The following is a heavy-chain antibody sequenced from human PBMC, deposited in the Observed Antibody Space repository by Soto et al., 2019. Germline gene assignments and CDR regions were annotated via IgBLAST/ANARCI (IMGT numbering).Heavy chain of an antibody. CDR2: VWYDLSKK. J-gene: IGHJ6*03. V-gene: IGHV3-33*01. Sequence: GGSLRLSCAASGFTFSSYGIHWVRQAPVKGLELLAGVWYDLSKKYYAESVKGRFAMSRDHSKNGVCLQVNSVRGWDTAVYYYARXXIVVVPDAIPNNYYYYYMDVWGKGTTVTVSS. CDR1: GFTFSSYG. D-gene: IGHD2-2*01. CDR3: ARXXIVVVPDAIPNNYYYYYMDV.